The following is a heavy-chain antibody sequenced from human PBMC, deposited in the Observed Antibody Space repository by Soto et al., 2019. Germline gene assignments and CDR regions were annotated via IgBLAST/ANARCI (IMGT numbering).Heavy chain of an antibody. V-gene: IGHV3-23*01. D-gene: IGHD3-9*01. CDR2: ISGSGGST. CDR1: GFTFSSYA. Sequence: EVQLLESGGGLVQPGGSLRLSCAASGFTFSSYAMSWVRQAPGKGREWVSAISGSGGSTYYADSVKGRFTIYRDNYKNKLYRQMNSLRAEDTAVYYCAKDAYYDILTGYGNWFDPWGQGTLVTVSS. J-gene: IGHJ5*02. CDR3: AKDAYYDILTGYGNWFDP.